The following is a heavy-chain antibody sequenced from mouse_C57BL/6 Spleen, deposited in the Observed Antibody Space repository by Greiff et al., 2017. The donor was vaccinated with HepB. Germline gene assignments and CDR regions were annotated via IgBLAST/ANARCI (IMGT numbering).Heavy chain of an antibody. CDR3: ARHHYSNYDWYFDV. CDR1: GFTFSSYG. V-gene: IGHV5-6*02. CDR2: ISSGGSYT. J-gene: IGHJ1*03. D-gene: IGHD2-5*01. Sequence: DVKLVESGGDLVKPGGSLKLSCAASGFTFSSYGMSWVRQTPDKRLEWVATISSGGSYTYYPDSVKGRFTISRDNAKNTLYLQMSSLKSEDTAMYYCARHHYSNYDWYFDVWGTGTTVTVSS.